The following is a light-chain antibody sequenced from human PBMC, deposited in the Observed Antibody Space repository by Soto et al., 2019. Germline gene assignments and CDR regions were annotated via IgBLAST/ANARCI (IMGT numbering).Light chain of an antibody. V-gene: IGLV2-14*01. J-gene: IGLJ2*01. Sequence: QSALTQPASMSGSPGQSITISCTGTSSDVGGYNYVSWYQQHPGKAPKLMIYEVSNRPSGVSNRFSGSKSGNTASLTISGLQAEDKTDYYCSSYTSSSTVVFGGGTKLTVL. CDR1: SSDVGGYNY. CDR3: SSYTSSSTVV. CDR2: EVS.